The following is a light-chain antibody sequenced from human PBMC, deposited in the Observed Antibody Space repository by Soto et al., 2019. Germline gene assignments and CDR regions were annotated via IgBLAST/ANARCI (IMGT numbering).Light chain of an antibody. J-gene: IGLJ2*01. CDR2: SNN. CDR3: AAWDDSLNGVV. CDR1: SSNIGRNS. V-gene: IGLV1-44*01. Sequence: QSVLTQPPSASGTPGQRVTISCSGSSSNIGRNSVNWYQQLPGTAPKLLIYSNNQRPSGVPDRFSGSKSGTSASLAISGLQSEDEADYYCAAWDDSLNGVVFGGGTTLTVL.